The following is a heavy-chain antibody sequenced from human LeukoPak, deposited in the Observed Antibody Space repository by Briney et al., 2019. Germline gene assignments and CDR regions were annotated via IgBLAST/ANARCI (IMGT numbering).Heavy chain of an antibody. D-gene: IGHD3-16*01. CDR3: AREEGGGSAYYYYYMDV. CDR2: IYYSGST. V-gene: IGHV4-39*07. J-gene: IGHJ6*03. Sequence: SETLSLTCNVSGGSFSSYYWTWIRQPPGKGLEWIGSIYYSGSTYYNPSLKSRVTISVDTSKNQFSLKLSSVTAADTAVYYCAREEGGGSAYYYYYMDVWGKGTTVTVSS. CDR1: GGSFSSYY.